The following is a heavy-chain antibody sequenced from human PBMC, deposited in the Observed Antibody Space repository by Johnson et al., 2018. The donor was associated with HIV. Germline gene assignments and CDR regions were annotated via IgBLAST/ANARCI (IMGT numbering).Heavy chain of an antibody. Sequence: VQLVESGGGLVQPGGSLRLSCVASGFTFSSYAMTWVRQAPGKGLEWVSSISGSGGSTFYADSVKGRFTIPRDNSKNTLYLQMNSLRAEDTAVYYCAKALRIFGSGVKEAFDIWGQGTMVTVSS. V-gene: IGHV3-23*04. D-gene: IGHD3-10*01. CDR2: ISGSGGST. CDR1: GFTFSSYA. J-gene: IGHJ3*02. CDR3: AKALRIFGSGVKEAFDI.